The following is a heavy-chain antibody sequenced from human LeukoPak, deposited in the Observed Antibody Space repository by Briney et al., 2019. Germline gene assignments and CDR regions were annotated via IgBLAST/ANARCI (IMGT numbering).Heavy chain of an antibody. J-gene: IGHJ1*01. V-gene: IGHV3-48*03. Sequence: SGGSLRLSCAASGFTFSSYEMNWVRQAPGKGLEWVSYISSSGRTIYYADSVKGRFTISRDNPKNSLYLQMNSLRAEDTAVYYCAGTNYYGSGSAEYFQHWGQGTLVTVSS. CDR3: AGTNYYGSGSAEYFQH. D-gene: IGHD3-10*01. CDR2: ISSSGRTI. CDR1: GFTFSSYE.